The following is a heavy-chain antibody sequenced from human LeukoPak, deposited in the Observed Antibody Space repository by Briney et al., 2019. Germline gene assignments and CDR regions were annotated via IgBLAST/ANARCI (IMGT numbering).Heavy chain of an antibody. V-gene: IGHV3-66*01. D-gene: IGHD1-26*01. J-gene: IGHJ6*03. CDR3: AGYVGSYPYYMDV. CDR2: MYTLGNT. Sequence: GGSLRLSCAASGFTVSTNYMTWIRQAPGKGLEWVSVMYTLGNTNYADSVRGRFTISRDNSKNTLYLQMNSLRAEDTAVYYCAGYVGSYPYYMDVWGKGTTVTISS. CDR1: GFTVSTNY.